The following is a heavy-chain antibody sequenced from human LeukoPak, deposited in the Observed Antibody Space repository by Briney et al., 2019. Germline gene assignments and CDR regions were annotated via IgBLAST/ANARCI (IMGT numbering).Heavy chain of an antibody. J-gene: IGHJ4*02. CDR1: GFTFSSYA. Sequence: GGSLRLSCAASGFTFSSYAMHWVRQAPGKGLEWVAVISYDGSNKYYADSVKGRFTISRDNSKNTLYLQMNSLRAEDTAVYYCARDYYDSSREYFDYWGQGTLVTVSS. CDR3: ARDYYDSSREYFDY. V-gene: IGHV3-30-3*01. D-gene: IGHD3-22*01. CDR2: ISYDGSNK.